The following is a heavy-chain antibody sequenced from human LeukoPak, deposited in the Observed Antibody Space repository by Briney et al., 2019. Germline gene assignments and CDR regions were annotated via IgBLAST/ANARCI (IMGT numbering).Heavy chain of an antibody. CDR1: GYTFTDYY. CDR2: VDPEDGET. V-gene: IGHV1-69-2*01. Sequence: ASVKVSCKVSGYTFTDYYMHWVQQAPGKGLEWMGLVDPEDGETIYAEKFQGRVTITAGTSTDTAYMELSSLRSEDTAVYYCATVPDSGSYSEGAYWGQGTLVTVSS. CDR3: ATVPDSGSYSEGAY. J-gene: IGHJ4*02. D-gene: IGHD1-26*01.